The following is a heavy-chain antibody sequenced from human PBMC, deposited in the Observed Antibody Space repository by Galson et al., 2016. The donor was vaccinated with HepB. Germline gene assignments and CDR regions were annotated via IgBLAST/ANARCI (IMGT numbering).Heavy chain of an antibody. V-gene: IGHV1-18*01. J-gene: IGHJ4*02. Sequence: QSGAEVKKPGASVKVSCKASGYTFTNYVITWLRQAPGQGLECMGWISAYNGNRDYAQKLQGRVTMTTDTSTNTAYMELRSLRSDDTAVYYCARTSRGNFDYWGQGTLVT. CDR2: ISAYNGNR. CDR1: GYTFTNYV. CDR3: ARTSRGNFDY.